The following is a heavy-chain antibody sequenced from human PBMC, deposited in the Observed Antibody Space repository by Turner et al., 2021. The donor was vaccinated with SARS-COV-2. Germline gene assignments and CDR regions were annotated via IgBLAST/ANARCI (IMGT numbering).Heavy chain of an antibody. J-gene: IGHJ4*02. CDR1: GFTFSNHA. CDR3: ARDPDVLRFLEGLGAYFDY. Sequence: QVQLVESGGGVVQPGRSLILSCEASGFTFSNHAIHWVRQAPGKGLEWVAVISYDGSDKYYADSVKGRFTTSRDNSKKTVYLQMNRLRSEDTAVYYCARDPDVLRFLEGLGAYFDYWGQGALVTVSS. V-gene: IGHV3-30*04. D-gene: IGHD3-3*01. CDR2: ISYDGSDK.